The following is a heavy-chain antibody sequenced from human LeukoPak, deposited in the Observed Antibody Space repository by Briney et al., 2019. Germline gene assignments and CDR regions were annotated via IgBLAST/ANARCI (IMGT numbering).Heavy chain of an antibody. V-gene: IGHV4-59*01. CDR3: ATNYYYYMDV. CDR2: IYYIGST. Sequence: SETLSLTWTVSGGSISSYYWSWIRQPPGKGLEWIGYIYYIGSTNYNPSLKSRVTISVDTSKNQFSLRLSSVTAADTAVYYCATNYYYYMDVWGKGTTVTVSS. J-gene: IGHJ6*03. CDR1: GGSISSYY.